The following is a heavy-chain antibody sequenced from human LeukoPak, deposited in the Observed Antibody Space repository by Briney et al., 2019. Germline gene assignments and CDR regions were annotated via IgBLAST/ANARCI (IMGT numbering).Heavy chain of an antibody. D-gene: IGHD3-22*01. J-gene: IGHJ4*02. CDR2: IIPIFGTA. V-gene: IGHV1-69*05. CDR1: GGTFSSYA. Sequence: GASVKVSCKASGGTFSSYAISWVRQAPGQGLEWMGRIIPIFGTANYAQKFQGRVTITTDESTSTAYMELSSLRSEDTAVYYCARPLKYYYERSGYTQWGQGTLVTVSS. CDR3: ARPLKYYYERSGYTQ.